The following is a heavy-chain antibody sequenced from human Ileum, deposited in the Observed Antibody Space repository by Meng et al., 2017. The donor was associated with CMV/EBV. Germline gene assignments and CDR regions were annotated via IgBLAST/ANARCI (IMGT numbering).Heavy chain of an antibody. V-gene: IGHV1-24*01. CDR1: GYTLTELS. CDR2: FDPEDGET. D-gene: IGHD2-2*01. CDR3: ATVALVVPDYYYYGMDV. J-gene: IGHJ6*01. Sequence: ASVKVSCKVSGYTLTELSMHWVRQATGKGLEWMGGFDPEDGETIYAQKFQGRVTMTEDTTTDTAYMGLSSLRSEDTAVYYRATVALVVPDYYYYGMDVWGQGTMVTVSS.